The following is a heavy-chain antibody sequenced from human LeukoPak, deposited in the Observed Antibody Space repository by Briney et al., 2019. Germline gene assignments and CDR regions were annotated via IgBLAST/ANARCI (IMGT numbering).Heavy chain of an antibody. V-gene: IGHV4-61*02. CDR3: ARGSSWYYFDY. CDR1: GGSLSSGSYY. Sequence: PSQTLSLTCTVSGGSLSSGSYYWSWIRQPAGKGLEWIGRIYTSGSTNYNPSLKSRDTVSVDTSKNQFSLKLSSVTAADTAVYYCARGSSWYYFDYWGQGTLVTVSS. D-gene: IGHD6-13*01. CDR2: IYTSGST. J-gene: IGHJ4*02.